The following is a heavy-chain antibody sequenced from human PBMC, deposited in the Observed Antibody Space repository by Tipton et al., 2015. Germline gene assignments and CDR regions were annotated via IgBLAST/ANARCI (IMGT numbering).Heavy chain of an antibody. D-gene: IGHD2-2*01. CDR1: GASLSGGTYY. CDR2: IYHSGST. V-gene: IGHV4-39*07. Sequence: TLSLTCTVSGASLSGGTYYWGWIRQPPGKGLEWIGSIYHSGSTYYNPSLKSRVSISVDTSKNQFSLKLRSVTAADTAVYYCASVCISSSCYYWFDPWGQGTLVTVSS. J-gene: IGHJ5*02. CDR3: ASVCISSSCYYWFDP.